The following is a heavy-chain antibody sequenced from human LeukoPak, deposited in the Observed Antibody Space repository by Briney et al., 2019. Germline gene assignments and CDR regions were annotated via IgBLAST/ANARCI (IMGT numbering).Heavy chain of an antibody. CDR3: ARDEWDVLVALAYCGGDCYRQPMSDAFDI. J-gene: IGHJ3*02. Sequence: GGSLRLSCAASGFTVSSNYMSWIRQAPGKGLEWVSYISSSGSTIYYADSVKGRFTISRDNAKNSLYLQMNSLRAEDTAVYYCARDEWDVLVALAYCGGDCYRQPMSDAFDIWGQGTMVTVSS. V-gene: IGHV3-11*04. CDR1: GFTVSSNY. D-gene: IGHD2-21*01. CDR2: ISSSGSTI.